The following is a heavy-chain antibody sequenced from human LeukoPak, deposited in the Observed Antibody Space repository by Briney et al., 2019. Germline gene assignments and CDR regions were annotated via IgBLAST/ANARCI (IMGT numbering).Heavy chain of an antibody. J-gene: IGHJ4*02. Sequence: GGSLRLSCAASGFTISTYAMGWVRQAPGKGLEWVSTISGSGDDTYYADSVKGRFTISRDNAKNSLYLQMSSLRADDTAVYYCARELWCGGDCYFPDYWGQGTLVPVSS. CDR2: ISGSGDDT. CDR1: GFTISTYA. CDR3: ARELWCGGDCYFPDY. D-gene: IGHD2-21*02. V-gene: IGHV3-23*01.